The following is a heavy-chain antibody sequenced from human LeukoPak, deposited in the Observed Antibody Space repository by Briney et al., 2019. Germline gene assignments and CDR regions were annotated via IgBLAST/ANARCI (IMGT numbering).Heavy chain of an antibody. D-gene: IGHD3-22*01. Sequence: PGRSLRLSCAASGFTFDDYAMHWVRQAPGKGLEWVSGISWNSGSIGYADSVKGRFTISRDNAKNSLYLQMNSLRAEDTALYYCAKDQGAYYYDSSGHFDYWGQGTLVTVSS. J-gene: IGHJ4*02. V-gene: IGHV3-9*01. CDR1: GFTFDDYA. CDR3: AKDQGAYYYDSSGHFDY. CDR2: ISWNSGSI.